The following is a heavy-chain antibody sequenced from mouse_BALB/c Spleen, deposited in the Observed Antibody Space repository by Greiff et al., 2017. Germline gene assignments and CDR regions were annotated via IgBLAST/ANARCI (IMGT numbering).Heavy chain of an antibody. V-gene: IGHV14-3*02. CDR1: GFNIKDTY. CDR2: IDPANGNT. CDR3: ARGDYDGWFAY. D-gene: IGHD2-4*01. Sequence: VHVKQSGAELVKPGASVKLSCTASGFNIKDTYMHWVKQRPEQGLEWIGRIDPANGNTKYDPKFQGKATITADTSSNTAYLQLSSLTSEDTAVYYCARGDYDGWFAYWGQGTLVTVSA. J-gene: IGHJ3*01.